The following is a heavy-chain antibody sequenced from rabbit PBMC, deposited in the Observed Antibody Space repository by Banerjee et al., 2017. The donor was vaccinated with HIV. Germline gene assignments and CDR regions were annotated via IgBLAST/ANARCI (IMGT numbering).Heavy chain of an antibody. CDR1: GFSFSSSYY. CDR2: IYAGSSGST. Sequence: QQLEESGGDLVKPGASLTLTCTASGFSFSSSYYMCWVRQAPGKGLEWIACIYAGSSGSTSYANGAKGRFTSSRTSSTPVTLQMTSLTAADTATYFCARGIGYLSYDYGEYGYTTITRLGLWGPGTLVTVS. V-gene: IGHV1S40*01. D-gene: IGHD6-1*01. CDR3: ARGIGYLSYDYGEYGYTTITRLGL. J-gene: IGHJ6*01.